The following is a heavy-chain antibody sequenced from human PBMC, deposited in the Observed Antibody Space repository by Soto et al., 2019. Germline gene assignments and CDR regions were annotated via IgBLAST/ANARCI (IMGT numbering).Heavy chain of an antibody. V-gene: IGHV3-7*03. CDR1: GFILSDYW. CDR3: ARDESGTSGFDP. Sequence: GESLKISCAASGFILSDYWMNWGRQAPGKGLEWVAIIKQDGSATFSADSVRGRFTISRDNFKNTVYLQMDNLRADDTAIYYCARDESGTSGFDPWGQGTLVTVSS. D-gene: IGHD1-26*01. CDR2: IKQDGSAT. J-gene: IGHJ5*02.